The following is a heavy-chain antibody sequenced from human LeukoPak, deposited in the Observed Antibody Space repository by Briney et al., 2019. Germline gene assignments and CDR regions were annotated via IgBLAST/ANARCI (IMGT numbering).Heavy chain of an antibody. CDR1: GYTFTSYY. CDR3: ARVVKYRSGPLTDLLPYYFDY. V-gene: IGHV1-46*01. J-gene: IGHJ4*02. D-gene: IGHD6-19*01. Sequence: ASVKVSCKASGYTFTSYYMHWVRQDPGQGLEWMGIINPSGGSTSYAQKFQGRVTITRDTSASTAYMELSSLRSEDMAVYYCARVVKYRSGPLTDLLPYYFDYWGQGTLVTVSS. CDR2: INPSGGST.